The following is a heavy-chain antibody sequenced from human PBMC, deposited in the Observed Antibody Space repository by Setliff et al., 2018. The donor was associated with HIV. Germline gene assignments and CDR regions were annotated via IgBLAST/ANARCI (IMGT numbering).Heavy chain of an antibody. CDR3: ISLYLGY. Sequence: GESLKISCTVSGFTFDNAWMAWVRQAPGEGLEWVGHMNSKTRGGAPDYAAPVKSRFTISRDDSKNTFYLQMDSLNTEDTAVYNWISLYLGYWGQGALVTVSS. CDR2: MNSKTRGGAP. D-gene: IGHD2-2*03. V-gene: IGHV3-15*01. J-gene: IGHJ1*01. CDR1: GFTFDNAW.